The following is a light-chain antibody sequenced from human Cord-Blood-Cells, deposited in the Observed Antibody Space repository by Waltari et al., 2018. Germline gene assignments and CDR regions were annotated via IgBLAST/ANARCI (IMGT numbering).Light chain of an antibody. CDR3: SSYTSSSTYVV. Sequence: QSALTQPASVSAYPGPSITISCTGTRSDVGGNNNVYWYQPHPGNALKLMIYVVSNRPSGVTNLFSGTKSVNTASLTISGLQADDEADYYSSSYTSSSTYVVFGGGTKLTVL. V-gene: IGLV2-14*01. CDR1: RSDVGGNNN. J-gene: IGLJ2*01. CDR2: VVS.